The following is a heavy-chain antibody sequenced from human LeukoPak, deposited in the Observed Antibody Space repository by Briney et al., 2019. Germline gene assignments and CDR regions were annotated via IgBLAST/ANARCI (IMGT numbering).Heavy chain of an antibody. Sequence: ASVKVSCKASGYTFTSYYMHWVRQAPGQGLEWMGIINPSGGSTSYAQKFQGRVTMTEDTSTDTAYMELSSLRSEDTAVYYCATLERIVPYWGQGTLVTVSS. CDR2: INPSGGST. J-gene: IGHJ4*02. V-gene: IGHV1-46*01. D-gene: IGHD2-2*01. CDR1: GYTFTSYY. CDR3: ATLERIVPY.